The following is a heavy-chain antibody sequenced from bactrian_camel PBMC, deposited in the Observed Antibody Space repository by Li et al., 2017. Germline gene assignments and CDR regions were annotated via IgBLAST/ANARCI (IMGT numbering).Heavy chain of an antibody. J-gene: IGHJ4*01. CDR2: IYPSGSTK. Sequence: HVQLVESGGGSVQAGGSLRLSCAAETSIRTFNLYAMGWFRQAPGEEREGVAAIYPSGSTKYYADSEKGRFTISEDTASDTVFLQMNSLEPEDTAMYYCAAATCWRLDPDWGNNYKMWGQGTQVTVS. V-gene: IGHV3-3*01. D-gene: IGHD5*01. CDR1: IRTFNLYA. CDR3: AAATCWRLDPDWGNNYKM.